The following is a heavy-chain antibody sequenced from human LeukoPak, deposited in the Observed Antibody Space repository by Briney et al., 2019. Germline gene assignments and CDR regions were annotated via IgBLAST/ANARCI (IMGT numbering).Heavy chain of an antibody. CDR3: ARDLGTSVFWSGYGPLDY. CDR2: ILYDGSNK. V-gene: IGHV3-30-3*01. D-gene: IGHD3-3*01. Sequence: GGALRLSCAASGFTFSSYAMHWVRQAPGKGLEGVAVILYDGSNKYYADPVKGRFTISRDNSKNTLYLQMNSLRAEDTAVYYCARDLGTSVFWSGYGPLDYWGQGTLVTVPS. J-gene: IGHJ4*02. CDR1: GFTFSSYA.